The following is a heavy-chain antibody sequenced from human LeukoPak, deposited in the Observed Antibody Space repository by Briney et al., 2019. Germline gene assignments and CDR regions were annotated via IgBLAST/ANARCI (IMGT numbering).Heavy chain of an antibody. CDR1: GFTFSSYS. Sequence: GGSLRLSCAASGFTFSSYSMNWVRQAPGKGLEWVSSISSSSSYIYYADSVKGRFTISRDNAKNSLYLQMNSLRAEDTAVYYCARDGGYCSSTSCQHYYYYMDVWGKGTTVTISS. V-gene: IGHV3-21*01. CDR3: ARDGGYCSSTSCQHYYYYMDV. J-gene: IGHJ6*03. D-gene: IGHD2-2*01. CDR2: ISSSSSYI.